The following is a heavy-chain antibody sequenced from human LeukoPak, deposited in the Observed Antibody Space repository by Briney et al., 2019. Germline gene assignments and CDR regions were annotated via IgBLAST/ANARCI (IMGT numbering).Heavy chain of an antibody. J-gene: IGHJ6*02. CDR2: IMTIFGIT. CDR1: RGTFSSYA. CDR3: APGATDAMLGSSLDV. V-gene: IGHV1-69*10. D-gene: IGHD2-2*01. Sequence: SVKVSCKASRGTFSSYAISSVRQAPGQGLEWRGAIMTIFGITNFAQKFQGRLTITAEKSTRTGYMVLYSLRSDDTGVYYCAPGATDAMLGSSLDVWGQGTTVTVSS.